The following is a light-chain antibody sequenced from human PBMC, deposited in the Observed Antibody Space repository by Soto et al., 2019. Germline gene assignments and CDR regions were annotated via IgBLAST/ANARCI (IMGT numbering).Light chain of an antibody. Sequence: DMEMTQSPSSLSASVGDRVTITCRASQSISNYLNWYQHKPGKVPKLLIYAASSLQSGVPTRFSGSGSGTHFTLTINSLQPEDFATYYCQPSYGTPLTFGGGTKIEIK. V-gene: IGKV1-39*01. CDR2: AAS. CDR1: QSISNY. CDR3: QPSYGTPLT. J-gene: IGKJ4*01.